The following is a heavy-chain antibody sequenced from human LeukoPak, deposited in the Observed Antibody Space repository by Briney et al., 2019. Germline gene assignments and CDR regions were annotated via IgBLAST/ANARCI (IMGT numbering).Heavy chain of an antibody. CDR3: ARGPMVRGVIIPLDY. J-gene: IGHJ4*02. CDR2: ISAYNGNT. D-gene: IGHD3-10*01. Sequence: ASVKVSCKASGYTFTKYAMNWVRQAPGQGLEWMGWISAYNGNTNYAQKLQGRVTMTTDTSTSTAYMELRSLRSDDTAVYYCARGPMVRGVIIPLDYWGQGTLVTVSS. CDR1: GYTFTKYA. V-gene: IGHV1-18*01.